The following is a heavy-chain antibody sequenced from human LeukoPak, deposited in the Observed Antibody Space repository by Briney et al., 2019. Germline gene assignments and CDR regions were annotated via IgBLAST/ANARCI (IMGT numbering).Heavy chain of an antibody. CDR3: ARGLGYCSGGSCSHFDY. CDR1: GYTFTTYD. V-gene: IGHV1-8*01. J-gene: IGHJ4*02. CDR2: MNPNSGNT. Sequence: ASVTVSCKASGYTFTTYDINWVRQATGQGLEWMGWMNPNSGNTGYAQKFQGRVTMTRNTSISTAYMELSSLRSEDTAVYYCARGLGYCSGGSCSHFDYWGQGTLVIVSS. D-gene: IGHD2-15*01.